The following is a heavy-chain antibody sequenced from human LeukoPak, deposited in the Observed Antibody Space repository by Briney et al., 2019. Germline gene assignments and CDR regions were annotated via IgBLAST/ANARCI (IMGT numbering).Heavy chain of an antibody. D-gene: IGHD3-22*01. J-gene: IGHJ4*02. CDR2: IIPILGIA. CDR1: GGTFSSYA. CDR3: ARDRNRAGYYYDSSGYYPFDY. Sequence: SVKVSCKASGGTFSSYATSWVRQAPGQGLEWMGRIIPILGIANYAQKFQGRVTITADKSTSTAYMELSSLRSEDTAVYYCARDRNRAGYYYDSSGYYPFDYWGQGTLVTVSS. V-gene: IGHV1-69*04.